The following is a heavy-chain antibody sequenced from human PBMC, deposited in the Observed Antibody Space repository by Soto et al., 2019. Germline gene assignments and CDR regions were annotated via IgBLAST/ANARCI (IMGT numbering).Heavy chain of an antibody. V-gene: IGHV3-74*01. Sequence: EVQLVESGGGLVQPGGSLRLSCAASGFTFSSHWMHWVRQAPGKGLVWVSRINGDGSSTSYADSVKGRFTISRDNANNMLYLQVNRLRADDTAVYYCAGSPGLSRISGTTLGAWGQGTLVTVSS. D-gene: IGHD1-7*01. CDR1: GFTFSSHW. J-gene: IGHJ5*01. CDR3: AGSPGLSRISGTTLGA. CDR2: INGDGSST.